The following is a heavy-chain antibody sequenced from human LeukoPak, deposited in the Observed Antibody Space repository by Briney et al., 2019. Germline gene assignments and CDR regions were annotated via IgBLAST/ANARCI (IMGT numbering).Heavy chain of an antibody. Sequence: PSETLSLTCTVSGGSISSYYWSWIRQPAGEGLEWIGRLHTSGSTHYNPSLKSRVTMSVDTSKNQFSLKLSSVTATDTAVYFCARSGSGRLLDYWGQGTLVTVSS. D-gene: IGHD6-19*01. V-gene: IGHV4-4*07. J-gene: IGHJ4*02. CDR3: ARSGSGRLLDY. CDR2: LHTSGST. CDR1: GGSISSYY.